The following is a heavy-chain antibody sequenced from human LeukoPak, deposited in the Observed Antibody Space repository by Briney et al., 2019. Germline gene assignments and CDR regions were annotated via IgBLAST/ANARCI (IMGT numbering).Heavy chain of an antibody. CDR2: VSGDGRST. Sequence: GGSLRLSCAASGFTFSSYWMYWVRQAPGKGLVLVSGVSGDGRSTRYADSVKGRFTISRDNSRNTLYLQMNSLRAEDTAVYYCASYNWNFLNDYWGQGTLVTVSS. CDR3: ASYNWNFLNDY. J-gene: IGHJ4*02. CDR1: GFTFSSYW. V-gene: IGHV3-74*01. D-gene: IGHD1-7*01.